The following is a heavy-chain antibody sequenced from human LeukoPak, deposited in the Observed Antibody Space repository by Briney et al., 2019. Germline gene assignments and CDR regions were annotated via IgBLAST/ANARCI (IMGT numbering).Heavy chain of an antibody. V-gene: IGHV4-59*08. D-gene: IGHD6-19*01. J-gene: IGHJ4*02. Sequence: SETLSLTCTVSGGSMSPYHWGWVRQPPGKGLEWTGYIYYSGSTNYNPSLNSRVTISIDTSKNQFSLRLSSVTAADTAIYYCARAVSGRFDYWGQGTLVTVSS. CDR3: ARAVSGRFDY. CDR2: IYYSGST. CDR1: GGSMSPYH.